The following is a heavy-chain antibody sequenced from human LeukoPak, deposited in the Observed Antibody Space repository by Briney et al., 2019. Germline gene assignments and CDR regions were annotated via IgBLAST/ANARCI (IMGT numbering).Heavy chain of an antibody. CDR1: GFTFNNYA. J-gene: IGHJ4*02. D-gene: IGHD4-4*01. CDR2: TSADGGST. Sequence: GGSLRLSCAASGFTFNNYAMSWVRQAPGKGLEWVSGTSADGGSTYYADSVKGRFTISRDNSRNILYLQMNSLRAEDTAVYYCAKLDYSNTGYYFDYWGQGTLVTVSS. CDR3: AKLDYSNTGYYFDY. V-gene: IGHV3-23*01.